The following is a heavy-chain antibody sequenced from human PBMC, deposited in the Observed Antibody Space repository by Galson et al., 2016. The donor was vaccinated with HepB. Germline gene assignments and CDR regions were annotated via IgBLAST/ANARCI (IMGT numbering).Heavy chain of an antibody. V-gene: IGHV3-30*03. Sequence: SLRLSCAASGFNFSQSGMHWVRQAPGKGLEWVAAISYDEARKEYAGSVKARFTISRDNSKNTVHLQMSSLRPEDTAVYYCVSGIVGTANRGYWGQGTLVTVSS. CDR1: GFNFSQSG. CDR2: ISYDEARK. D-gene: IGHD1-26*01. CDR3: VSGIVGTANRGY. J-gene: IGHJ4*02.